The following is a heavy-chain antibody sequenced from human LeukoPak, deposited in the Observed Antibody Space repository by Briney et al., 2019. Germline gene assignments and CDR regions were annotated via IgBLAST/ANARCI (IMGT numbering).Heavy chain of an antibody. D-gene: IGHD2-21*02. V-gene: IGHV3-23*01. CDR3: AKLGYSSDCYILRLEYLQN. Sequence: PGGSLRLSCAASGFTFNTYWMSWVRQAPGKGLEWVSAITGNAACTYYADSVKGRFTISRDNSKNTLHLQMNSLRAEDTAVYYCAKLGYSSDCYILRLEYLQNWGQGTLVTVSS. J-gene: IGHJ1*01. CDR1: GFTFNTYW. CDR2: ITGNAACT.